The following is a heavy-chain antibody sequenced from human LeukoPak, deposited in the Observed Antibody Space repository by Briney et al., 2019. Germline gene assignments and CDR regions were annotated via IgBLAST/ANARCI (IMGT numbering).Heavy chain of an antibody. D-gene: IGHD6-19*01. Sequence: WISAYNGNTNYAQTLQGRVTMTTDTSTSTAYMELRSLISDDTAVYYCARDVYEWLVSDFDYWGQGTLVTVSS. V-gene: IGHV1-18*01. CDR2: ISAYNGNT. J-gene: IGHJ4*02. CDR3: ARDVYEWLVSDFDY.